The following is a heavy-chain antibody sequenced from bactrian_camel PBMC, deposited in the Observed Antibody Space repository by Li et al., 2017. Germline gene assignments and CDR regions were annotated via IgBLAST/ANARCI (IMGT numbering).Heavy chain of an antibody. CDR1: RITQL. D-gene: IGHD5*01. CDR2: FDRDGTI. V-gene: IGHV3S53*01. J-gene: IGHJ4*01. Sequence: HVQLVESGGGSVQAGGSLRLSCVASRITQLMAWFRTPPRKQREEVACFDRDGTITVADSVKDRFTISEDNVKHIVYLQMNDLKPEDTAEYICAAVYGLNCRGSASWGYGTQVTVS.